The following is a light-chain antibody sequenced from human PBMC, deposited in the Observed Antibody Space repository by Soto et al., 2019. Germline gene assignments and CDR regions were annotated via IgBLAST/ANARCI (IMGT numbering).Light chain of an antibody. J-gene: IGKJ1*01. CDR2: AAS. Sequence: DTQMTQSPSSLSASVGDSVIITCQASQDINNHLAWYQQKPGKVPILLIWAASTLQSGVPPRNSGSGSGTYFTLTSSILQPEDVAIYYCQRYNSAPKTFGQGTKVEIK. CDR1: QDINNH. CDR3: QRYNSAPKT. V-gene: IGKV1-27*01.